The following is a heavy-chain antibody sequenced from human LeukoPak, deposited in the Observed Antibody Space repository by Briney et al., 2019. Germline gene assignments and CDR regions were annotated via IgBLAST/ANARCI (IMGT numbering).Heavy chain of an antibody. Sequence: SETLSLTCTVSGGSISSYYWSWIQQPPGKGLEWIGDIYYSGSTNYNPSLKSRVTISVDTSKNQFSLKLTSVTAADTAVYYCARVQYYYYYMDVWGKGTMVTVSS. CDR1: GGSISSYY. J-gene: IGHJ6*03. V-gene: IGHV4-59*01. CDR3: ARVQYYYYYMDV. CDR2: IYYSGST. D-gene: IGHD1-1*01.